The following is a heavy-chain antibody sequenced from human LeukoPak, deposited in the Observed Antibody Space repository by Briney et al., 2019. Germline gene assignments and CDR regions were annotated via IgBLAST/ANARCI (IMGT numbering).Heavy chain of an antibody. CDR3: AKDQAWTDYFDY. Sequence: PGGSLRLFCGASGFTFNRYAVSWVRQALGRGLVWVLAISGSGGGTDYADSVKGRFTISRDNSKNTLYLQMNSLRAEDTAVYYCAKDQAWTDYFDYWGQGTLVTVSS. V-gene: IGHV3-23*01. CDR2: ISGSGGGT. J-gene: IGHJ4*02. D-gene: IGHD3/OR15-3a*01. CDR1: GFTFNRYA.